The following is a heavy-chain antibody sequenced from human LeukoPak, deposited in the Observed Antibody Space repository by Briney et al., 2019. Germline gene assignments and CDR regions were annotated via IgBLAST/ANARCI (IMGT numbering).Heavy chain of an antibody. Sequence: GGSLRLSCAASGFTFSDHYMDWVRQAPGKGLEWLGRTRNKANSYTTEYAASVKGRFTISRDDSKNSLYLQMNSLKTEDTAVYYCARPSGSYYVGYYFDYWGQGTLVTVSS. CDR1: GFTFSDHY. D-gene: IGHD1-26*01. V-gene: IGHV3-72*01. J-gene: IGHJ4*02. CDR3: ARPSGSYYVGYYFDY. CDR2: TRNKANSYTT.